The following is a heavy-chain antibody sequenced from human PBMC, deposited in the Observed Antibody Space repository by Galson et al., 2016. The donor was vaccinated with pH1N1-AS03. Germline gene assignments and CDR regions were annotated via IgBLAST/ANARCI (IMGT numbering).Heavy chain of an antibody. CDR1: RGSVNTDDYF. J-gene: IGHJ6*02. Sequence: LSLTCTVPRGSVNTDDYFWTWIRQPPGKGLEWIGHVFYTGATNYNPSVKGRVTISIDTSNNKFSLRLNSVSASDTAVYYCARDASGLDVWGQGTSVTVS. V-gene: IGHV4-61*08. CDR3: ARDASGLDV. CDR2: VFYTGAT.